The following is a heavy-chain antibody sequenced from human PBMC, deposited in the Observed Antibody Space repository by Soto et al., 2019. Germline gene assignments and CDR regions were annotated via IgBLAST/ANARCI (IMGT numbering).Heavy chain of an antibody. D-gene: IGHD2-2*01. CDR1: GGTFSSYA. V-gene: IGHV1-69*13. J-gene: IGHJ4*02. CDR3: ARESYCSSTSCCYFDY. Sequence: WPSVKVYCKAAGGTFSSYAISWVRQAPGQGLEWMGGIIPIFGTANYAQKFQGRVTITADESTSTAYMELSSLRSEDTAVYYCARESYCSSTSCCYFDYWGQGTLVTVSS. CDR2: IIPIFGTA.